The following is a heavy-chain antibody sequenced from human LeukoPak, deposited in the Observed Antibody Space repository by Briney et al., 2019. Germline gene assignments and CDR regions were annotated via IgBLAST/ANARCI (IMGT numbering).Heavy chain of an antibody. J-gene: IGHJ5*02. V-gene: IGHV3-30-3*01. CDR2: ISYDGSNK. Sequence: GGSLRLSCAASGFTFSSYAMSWVRQAPGKGLEWVAVISYDGSNKYYADSVKGRFTISRDNSKNTLYLQMNSLRAEDTAVYYCARASHSSSWFNWFDPWGQETLVTVSS. D-gene: IGHD6-13*01. CDR3: ARASHSSSWFNWFDP. CDR1: GFTFSSYA.